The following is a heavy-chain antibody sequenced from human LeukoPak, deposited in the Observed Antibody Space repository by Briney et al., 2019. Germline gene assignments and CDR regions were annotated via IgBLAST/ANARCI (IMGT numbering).Heavy chain of an antibody. CDR3: ARDHNGDSSPDY. CDR2: IYYSGST. D-gene: IGHD2-21*02. CDR1: GGSISSSSYY. Sequence: PSETLSLTCTVSGGSISSSSYYWGWIRQPPGKGLEWIGSIYYSGSTYYNPSLKSRVTISVDTSKNQFSLKLSSVTAADTALYYCARDHNGDSSPDYWGQGTLVTVSS. V-gene: IGHV4-39*02. J-gene: IGHJ4*02.